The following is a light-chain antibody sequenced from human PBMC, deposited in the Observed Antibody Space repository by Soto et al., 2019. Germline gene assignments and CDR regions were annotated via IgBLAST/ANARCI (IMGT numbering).Light chain of an antibody. V-gene: IGLV2-11*01. Sequence: QSVLTQPRSVSASPGQSVTISCTGTSSDVGGYNSVSCYQQHPGKAPKLMIYDVSKRPSGVLDRFSGSKYGNTASLTISGLQAEDEAVYYCCSYAGSYTYDFGTGTKVTVL. J-gene: IGLJ1*01. CDR1: SSDVGGYNS. CDR3: CSYAGSYTYD. CDR2: DVS.